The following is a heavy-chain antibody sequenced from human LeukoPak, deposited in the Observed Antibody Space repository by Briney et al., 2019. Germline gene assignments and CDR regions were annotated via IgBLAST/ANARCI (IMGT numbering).Heavy chain of an antibody. CDR1: GGSISSYY. CDR3: ARLTKNDSGSFRFGKKKRGYMDV. Sequence: SETLSLTCTVSGGSISSYYWSWIRQPPGKGLEWIGYIYYSGSTYYNPSLKSRVTISVHTSKNQFSLKLSSVTAADTAVYYCARLTKNDSGSFRFGKKKRGYMDVWGKGTTVTISS. J-gene: IGHJ6*03. D-gene: IGHD3-10*01. CDR2: IYYSGST. V-gene: IGHV4-59*01.